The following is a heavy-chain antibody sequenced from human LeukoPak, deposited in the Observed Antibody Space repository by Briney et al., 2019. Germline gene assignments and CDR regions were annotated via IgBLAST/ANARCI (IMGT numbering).Heavy chain of an antibody. CDR3: ARGVKSSGPPDY. D-gene: IGHD3-22*01. J-gene: IGHJ4*02. CDR2: IIPILGIA. V-gene: IGHV1-69*04. CDR1: GGTFSSYA. Sequence: SVKVSCKASGGTFSSYAISWVRQAPGQGLEWMGRIIPILGIANYAQKFQGGVTITADKSTSTAYMELSSLRSEDTAVYYCARGVKSSGPPDYWGQGTLVTVSS.